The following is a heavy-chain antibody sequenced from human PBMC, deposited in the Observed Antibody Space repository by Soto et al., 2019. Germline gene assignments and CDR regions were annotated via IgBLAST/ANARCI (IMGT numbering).Heavy chain of an antibody. Sequence: SETLSLTCTVSGGSISSGGYYWSWIRQHPGKGLEWVGYIYYSGSTYYNPSLKNRVTISVDTSKNQFSLKLSSVTAADTALYYCARALDYGGNFDAFDIWGQGTMVTVSS. CDR1: GGSISSGGYY. V-gene: IGHV4-31*03. CDR2: IYYSGST. CDR3: ARALDYGGNFDAFDI. D-gene: IGHD4-17*01. J-gene: IGHJ3*02.